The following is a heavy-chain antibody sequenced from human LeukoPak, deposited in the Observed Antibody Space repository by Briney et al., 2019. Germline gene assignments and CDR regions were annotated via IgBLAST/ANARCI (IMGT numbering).Heavy chain of an antibody. V-gene: IGHV1-18*01. D-gene: IGHD3-10*01. CDR2: ISAYNGNT. Sequence: ASMKVSCKASGYTFSSYGISWVRQAPGQGLEWMGRISAYNGNTNYQQKIQGRVTMTTDTSTSTAYMDLRSLRSDDTAIYYCARDSPDGSGTYYNDSPDYWGQGTLVTVSS. J-gene: IGHJ4*02. CDR3: ARDSPDGSGTYYNDSPDY. CDR1: GYTFSSYG.